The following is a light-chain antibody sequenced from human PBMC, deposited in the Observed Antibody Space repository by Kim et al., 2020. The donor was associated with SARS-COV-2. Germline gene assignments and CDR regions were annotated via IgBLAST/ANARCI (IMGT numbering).Light chain of an antibody. Sequence: ASVGDRVSITCRASQNINRWLAWYQQKPGKAPKVLIYDASTVETGVPSRCSGSGSGTEFTLTISSLQPDDFATYYCQHHNTYPITFGQGTRLEIK. CDR3: QHHNTYPIT. CDR1: QNINRW. J-gene: IGKJ5*01. V-gene: IGKV1-5*01. CDR2: DAS.